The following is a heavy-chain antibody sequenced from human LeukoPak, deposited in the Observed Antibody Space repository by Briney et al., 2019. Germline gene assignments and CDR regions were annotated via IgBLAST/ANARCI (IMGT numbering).Heavy chain of an antibody. Sequence: GASVKVSCKASGYTFTGYHMHWVPQAPGQGLEWMGWINCKSGGKNDAEKFQGRVSMTRDPYISTAYIELSRLRYDVTAVYYCARGGYYYGSGSSYRSGAFDIWGQGTMVTVSS. D-gene: IGHD3-10*01. J-gene: IGHJ3*02. V-gene: IGHV1-2*02. CDR2: INCKSGGK. CDR1: GYTFTGYH. CDR3: ARGGYYYGSGSSYRSGAFDI.